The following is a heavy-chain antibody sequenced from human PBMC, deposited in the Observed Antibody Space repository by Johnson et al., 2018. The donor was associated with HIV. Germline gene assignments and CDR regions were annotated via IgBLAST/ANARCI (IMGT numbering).Heavy chain of an antibody. CDR1: GFTVSSNY. CDR3: ARPHIVVVTAGYAFDI. D-gene: IGHD2-21*02. J-gene: IGHJ3*02. Sequence: VQLVESGGGLIQPGGSLRLSCAASGFTVSSNYMSWVRQAPGKGLEWVSVIYSGGSTYYADSVKARFTISRDNSKNTLYLQMNSLRAEDTAVYYCARPHIVVVTAGYAFDIWGQGTMVIVSS. CDR2: IYSGGST. V-gene: IGHV3-66*03.